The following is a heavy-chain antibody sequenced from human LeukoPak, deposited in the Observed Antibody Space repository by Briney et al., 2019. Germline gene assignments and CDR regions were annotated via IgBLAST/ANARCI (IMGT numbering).Heavy chain of an antibody. CDR1: GGSFSGYY. J-gene: IGHJ6*02. V-gene: IGHV4-34*01. CDR2: INHSGST. Sequence: SETLSLTCAVYGGSFSGYYWSWIRQPPGKGLEWIGEINHSGSTNYNPFLKSRVTISVDTSKNQFSLKLSSVTAADTAVYYCAREGPTVTTDGDMDVWGQGTAVTVSS. CDR3: AREGPTVTTDGDMDV. D-gene: IGHD4-17*01.